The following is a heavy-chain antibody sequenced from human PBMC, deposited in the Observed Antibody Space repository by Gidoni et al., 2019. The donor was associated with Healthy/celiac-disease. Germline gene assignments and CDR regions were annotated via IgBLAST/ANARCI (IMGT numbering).Heavy chain of an antibody. V-gene: IGHV1-69*01. D-gene: IGHD5-18*01. Sequence: VQLVQSGAEVKKPGSSVKVSCKASGGTFRSYAISWVRQAPGQGLEWMGGIIPIFGTANYAQKFQGRVTITADESTSTAYMELSSLRSEDTAVYYCARGTGAAMVNRYYDYGMDVWGQGTTVTVSS. CDR1: GGTFRSYA. CDR2: IIPIFGTA. CDR3: ARGTGAAMVNRYYDYGMDV. J-gene: IGHJ6*02.